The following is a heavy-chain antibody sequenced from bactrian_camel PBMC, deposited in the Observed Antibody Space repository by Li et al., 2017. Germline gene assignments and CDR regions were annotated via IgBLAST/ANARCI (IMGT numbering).Heavy chain of an antibody. CDR3: AAAPETLWVRVADFGY. Sequence: VQLVESGGGSVQAGGSLRVSCALSGDTFSGYCMGWFRQAPGKEREGIASISKDDVPTYDTSVQGRFTISRDQGRNTLYLQLNDLKPEDTAMYYCAAAPETLWVRVADFGYWGQGTQVTVS. CDR1: GDTFSGYC. V-gene: IGHV3S53*01. CDR2: ISKDDVP. J-gene: IGHJ6*01. D-gene: IGHD3*01.